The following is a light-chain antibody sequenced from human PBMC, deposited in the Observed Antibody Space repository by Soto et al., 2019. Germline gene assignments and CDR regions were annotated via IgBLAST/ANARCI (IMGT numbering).Light chain of an antibody. CDR2: RVS. V-gene: IGKV2-30*01. J-gene: IGKJ3*01. CDR3: MQAVYWPFT. Sequence: DIVLTQSPLLLPVTLGEPASISCTSSQSLVYSDGQTYLSWFQQRPGQSPRRLIYRVSNRDTGVPVRFSASGSGTEFTLKISRVEAEDVAVYFCMQAVYWPFTFGPGTKVDIK. CDR1: QSLVYSDGQTY.